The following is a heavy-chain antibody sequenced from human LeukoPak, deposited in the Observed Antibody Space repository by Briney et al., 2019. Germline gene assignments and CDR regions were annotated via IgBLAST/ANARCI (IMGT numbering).Heavy chain of an antibody. CDR2: MNHSGSN. Sequence: SESLSLTCAVYGGSFSGYYWSWLRQPPGKGLEWVGEMNHSGSNNYKPSVKRRVTISIDKSKNQFSLKMSTVTAADTAGHYGARNTVTTSYCYYFYMDVWGEGTTVTVSS. D-gene: IGHD4-17*01. CDR3: ARNTVTTSYCYYFYMDV. CDR1: GGSFSGYY. J-gene: IGHJ6*03. V-gene: IGHV4-34*01.